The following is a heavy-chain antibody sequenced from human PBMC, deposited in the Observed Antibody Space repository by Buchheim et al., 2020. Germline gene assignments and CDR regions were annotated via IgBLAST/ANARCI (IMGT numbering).Heavy chain of an antibody. V-gene: IGHV3-53*02. Sequence: EVQLVETGGGLIQPGGSLRLSCAASGFTVSSNYMSWVRQAPGKGLEWVSVIYSGGSTYYADSVKGRFTIPRDNSKNTLYLQMNSLRAEDTAVYYCARDLYDFWSGSRTFYGMDVWGQGTT. J-gene: IGHJ6*02. D-gene: IGHD3-3*01. CDR1: GFTVSSNY. CDR2: IYSGGST. CDR3: ARDLYDFWSGSRTFYGMDV.